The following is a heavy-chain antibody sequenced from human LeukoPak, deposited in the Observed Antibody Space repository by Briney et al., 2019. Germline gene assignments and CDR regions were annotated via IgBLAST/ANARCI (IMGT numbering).Heavy chain of an antibody. CDR1: GFTFSSSW. J-gene: IGHJ4*02. CDR3: ARDIAVAGNYFDY. D-gene: IGHD6-19*01. Sequence: PGGSLRLSCAASGFTFSSSWMHWVRQAPGKGLVWVSRINSDMSGTNYADSVKGRFTISRDNAKNTLYLQMNSLRAEDTAVYYCARDIAVAGNYFDYWGQGTLVTVSS. CDR2: INSDMSGT. V-gene: IGHV3-74*01.